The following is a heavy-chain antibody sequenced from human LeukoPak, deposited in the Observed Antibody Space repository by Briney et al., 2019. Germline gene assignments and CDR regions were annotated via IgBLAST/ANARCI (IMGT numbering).Heavy chain of an antibody. CDR3: AREGSPDAFDI. Sequence: ASVKVSCKASGYTFTSYAMHWVRQAPGQRLEWMGWINAGNGNTKYSQKFQGRVTITRDTSASTAYMELSSLRSDDTAVYYCAREGSPDAFDIWGQGTMVTVSS. J-gene: IGHJ3*02. V-gene: IGHV1-3*01. CDR2: INAGNGNT. CDR1: GYTFTSYA. D-gene: IGHD6-13*01.